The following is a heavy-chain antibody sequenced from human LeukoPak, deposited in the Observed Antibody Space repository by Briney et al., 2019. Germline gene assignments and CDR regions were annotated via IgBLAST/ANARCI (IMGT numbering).Heavy chain of an antibody. Sequence: SGPTLVNPTQTLTLTCTFSGFSLSISGVGVGWIRQPPGKALEWLALIYWNDDKRYSPSLKNRLTITKDTSKNQVVLTMTNMDPVDTATYYCARLQYLVRGVTNWFGPWGRGTLVTVSS. CDR2: IYWNDDK. CDR1: GFSLSISGVG. J-gene: IGHJ5*02. CDR3: ARLQYLVRGVTNWFGP. V-gene: IGHV2-5*01. D-gene: IGHD3-10*01.